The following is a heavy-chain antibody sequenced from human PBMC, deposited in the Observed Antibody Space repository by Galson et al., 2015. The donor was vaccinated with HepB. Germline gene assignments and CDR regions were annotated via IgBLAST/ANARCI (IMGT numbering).Heavy chain of an antibody. Sequence: SVKVSCKASGGTFSSYAICWVRQAPGQGLEWMGGITPIFGIAKYAQKFRGRVTFTADESTSTAYMELSSLRSDDTAVYYCARSPGASNFFDYWGQGTLVTVSS. CDR2: ITPIFGIA. CDR3: ARSPGASNFFDY. V-gene: IGHV1-69*13. CDR1: GGTFSSYA. J-gene: IGHJ4*02. D-gene: IGHD4-11*01.